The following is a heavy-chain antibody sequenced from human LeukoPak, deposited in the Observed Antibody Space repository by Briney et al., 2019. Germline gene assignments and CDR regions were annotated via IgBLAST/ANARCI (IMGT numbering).Heavy chain of an antibody. D-gene: IGHD6-19*01. CDR3: ARGGALAGHGYFVL. V-gene: IGHV1-2*02. CDR2: INPDSGDT. CDR1: GYSVSGHY. Sequence: ASVKVSCKASGYSVSGHYMDWVRQAPGQGLEWVGWINPDSGDTNYAQKFQGRVTMTRDTSISTAYTELSSLRSDDTAVYYFARGGALAGHGYFVLWGRGTQVAVSS. J-gene: IGHJ2*01.